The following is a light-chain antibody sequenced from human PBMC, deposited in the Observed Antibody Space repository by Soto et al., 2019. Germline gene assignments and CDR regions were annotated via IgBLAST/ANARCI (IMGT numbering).Light chain of an antibody. J-gene: IGKJ1*01. V-gene: IGKV1-5*01. Sequence: DIQMTQSPSTLSASVGDRVTITCRASQSIRSWLAWYQQKPVKAPQLLIYDASNLESGVPSRFSGSGSGTEFTLTISSLQPDDFATYYCQQYDSVSKTFGRGTKVEVK. CDR2: DAS. CDR1: QSIRSW. CDR3: QQYDSVSKT.